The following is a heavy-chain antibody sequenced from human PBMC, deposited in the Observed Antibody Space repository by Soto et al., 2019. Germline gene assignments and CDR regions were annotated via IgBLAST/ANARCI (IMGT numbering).Heavy chain of an antibody. Sequence: PGGSLRLSCAASGFTFSSYAMGWVRQAPGKGLEWVSAISGSGGSTYYADSVKGRFTISRDNSKNTLYLQMNSLRAEDTAVYYCAKDIAVAGTRPYWGQGTLVTVSS. CDR1: GFTFSSYA. D-gene: IGHD6-19*01. J-gene: IGHJ4*02. CDR3: AKDIAVAGTRPY. V-gene: IGHV3-23*01. CDR2: ISGSGGST.